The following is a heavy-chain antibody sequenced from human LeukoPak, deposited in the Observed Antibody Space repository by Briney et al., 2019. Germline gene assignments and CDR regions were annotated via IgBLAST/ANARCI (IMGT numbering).Heavy chain of an antibody. CDR3: GGDCSSTSCYLGGLAY. Sequence: GGSLRLSCAASGFAFSTYTMNWVRQAPGKGPEWVSSISSSNSYIFYADSVRGRFTISRDNAKNSLYLQMNSLRAEDTAMYYCGGDCSSTSCYLGGLAYWGQGTLVTVSS. D-gene: IGHD2-2*01. CDR1: GFAFSTYT. V-gene: IGHV3-21*01. J-gene: IGHJ4*02. CDR2: ISSSNSYI.